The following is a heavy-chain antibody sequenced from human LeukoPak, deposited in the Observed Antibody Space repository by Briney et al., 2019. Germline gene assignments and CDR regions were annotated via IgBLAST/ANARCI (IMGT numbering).Heavy chain of an antibody. J-gene: IGHJ4*02. Sequence: GRSLRLSCAASGFTFSSYGMHWVRQAPGKGLEWVAVISYDGSNKYYADSVKGRFTISRDNSKNTLYLQMNSLRAEDTAVYYCAKAASSPPETTIGYWGQGTLVTVSS. CDR1: GFTFSSYG. D-gene: IGHD6-6*01. CDR2: ISYDGSNK. V-gene: IGHV3-30*18. CDR3: AKAASSPPETTIGY.